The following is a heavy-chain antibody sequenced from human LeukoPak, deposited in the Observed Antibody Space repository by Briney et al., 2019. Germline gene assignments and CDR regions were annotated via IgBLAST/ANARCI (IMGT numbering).Heavy chain of an antibody. V-gene: IGHV3-21*01. CDR3: ARDWTNYGGYHYYYMDV. Sequence: KSGGSLRLSCAASGFTFSSYSMNWIRQAPGKGLEWVSSISSSSSYIYYADSVKGRFTISRDNAKNSLYLQMNSLRAEDTAVYYCARDWTNYGGYHYYYMDVWGKGTTVTVSS. D-gene: IGHD4-23*01. CDR2: ISSSSSYI. CDR1: GFTFSSYS. J-gene: IGHJ6*03.